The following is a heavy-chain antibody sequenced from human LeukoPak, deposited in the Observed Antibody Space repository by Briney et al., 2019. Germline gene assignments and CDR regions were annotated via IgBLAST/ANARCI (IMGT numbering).Heavy chain of an antibody. Sequence: SQTLSLTCTVSGGSISSGGYYWSWIRQHPGKGLEWIGYIYYSGSTYYNPSLKSRVTISVDTSKNQFSLKLSSVTAADTAVYYCARARYSGGWYEGYTLGRHYYYYGMDVRGQGTTVTVSS. CDR3: ARARYSGGWYEGYTLGRHYYYYGMDV. D-gene: IGHD6-19*01. CDR1: GGSISSGGYY. CDR2: IYYSGST. V-gene: IGHV4-31*03. J-gene: IGHJ6*02.